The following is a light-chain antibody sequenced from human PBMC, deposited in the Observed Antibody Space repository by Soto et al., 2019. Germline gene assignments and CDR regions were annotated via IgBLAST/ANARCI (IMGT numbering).Light chain of an antibody. CDR1: RSNIAAGYD. Sequence: QSVLTQPPSVSGAPGQRVTISCTGSRSNIAAGYDVHWYQLLPGTAPKLLIYTNSNRPSGVPDRFSGSKSGTSASLAITGLQAEDEAEYYCQSYDSSLSAYVFGTGTKVTV. V-gene: IGLV1-40*01. CDR3: QSYDSSLSAYV. J-gene: IGLJ1*01. CDR2: TNS.